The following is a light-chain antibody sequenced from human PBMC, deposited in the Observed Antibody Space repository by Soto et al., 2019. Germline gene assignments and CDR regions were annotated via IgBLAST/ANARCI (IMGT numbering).Light chain of an antibody. CDR1: QSVSRSY. CDR2: GAS. V-gene: IGKV3-20*01. Sequence: EIVLTQSPGTLSLSPGERATLSCRASQSVSRSYLAWYQQKPGQAPRLLIYGASSMATGIPDRFRGSWSGTDFTRTISRLEPEEFAVYYCQQYGNSPLTFGQGTKGEIK. J-gene: IGKJ1*01. CDR3: QQYGNSPLT.